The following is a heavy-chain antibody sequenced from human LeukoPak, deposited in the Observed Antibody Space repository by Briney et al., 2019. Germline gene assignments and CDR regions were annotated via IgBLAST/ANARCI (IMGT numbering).Heavy chain of an antibody. J-gene: IGHJ6*02. D-gene: IGHD3-3*01. CDR3: TKLGAIFGVVIIDYYYYGMDV. V-gene: IGHV3-23*01. CDR1: GFTFSSYA. Sequence: GGSLRLSCAASGFTFSSYAMSWVRQAPGKGLEWVSAISGSGGSTYYADSVKGRFTIPRDNSKNTLYLQMNSLRAEDTAVYYCTKLGAIFGVVIIDYYYYGMDVWGQGTTVTVSS. CDR2: ISGSGGST.